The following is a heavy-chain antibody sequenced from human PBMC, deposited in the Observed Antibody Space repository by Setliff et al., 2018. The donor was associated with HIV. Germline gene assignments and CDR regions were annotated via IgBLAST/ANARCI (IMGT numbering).Heavy chain of an antibody. CDR3: ARPLTTSFNFWGDAFAI. D-gene: IGHD3-3*01. V-gene: IGHV4-59*08. CDR2: LYETGYT. J-gene: IGHJ3*02. CDR1: GGSISSHY. Sequence: PSETLSLTCTVSGGSISSHYWSWIRQPPGKGLEWIGSLYETGYTYYSPSLGRRVTISVENSKNQFSLELTSVTAADTAVYYCARPLTTSFNFWGDAFAIWGPGRMVTVSS.